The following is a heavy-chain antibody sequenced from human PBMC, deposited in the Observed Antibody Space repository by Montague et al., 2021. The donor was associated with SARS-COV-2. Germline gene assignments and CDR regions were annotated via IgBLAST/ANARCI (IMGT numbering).Heavy chain of an antibody. CDR2: ISYAGRNK. CDR3: ARDLVVVAATPLDV. J-gene: IGHJ6*04. Sequence: SLRLSCPASGFTFSSYAMHWVRQAPGKGLEWVAVISYAGRNKYYADSVKGRFTISRDNSKNTLYLQMNSLRAEDTAVYYCARDLVVVAATPLDVWGKGTTVTVSS. V-gene: IGHV3-30-3*01. D-gene: IGHD2-15*01. CDR1: GFTFSSYA.